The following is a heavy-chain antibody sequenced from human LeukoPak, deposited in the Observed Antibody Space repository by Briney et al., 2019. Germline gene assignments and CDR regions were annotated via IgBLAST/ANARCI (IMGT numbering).Heavy chain of an antibody. J-gene: IGHJ4*02. CDR3: AKDGGGWGYDSSGLFDY. CDR1: GFTFDDYA. CDR2: ISWNSGSI. V-gene: IGHV3-9*01. D-gene: IGHD3-22*01. Sequence: GGSLRLSCAASGFTFDDYAMHWVRQAPGKGLEWVSGISWNSGSIGYADPVKGRFTISRDNAKNSLYLQMNSLRAEDTALYYCAKDGGGWGYDSSGLFDYWGQGTLVTVSS.